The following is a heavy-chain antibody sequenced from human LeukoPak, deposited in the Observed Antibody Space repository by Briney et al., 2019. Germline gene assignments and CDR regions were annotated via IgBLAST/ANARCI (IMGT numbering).Heavy chain of an antibody. CDR3: ARDKGGVVVVAATRDDGFDI. CDR1: GYSISSGYY. V-gene: IGHV4-38-2*02. CDR2: VDHSGRT. Sequence: SETLSLTCNVSGYSISSGYYWGWIRQPPGKGREWIASVDHSGRTYHNPSLKSRVTISVDMPNNQFSLKLNSVTAADTAVYYCARDKGGVVVVAATRDDGFDIWGQGTMVSVSS. J-gene: IGHJ3*02. D-gene: IGHD2-15*01.